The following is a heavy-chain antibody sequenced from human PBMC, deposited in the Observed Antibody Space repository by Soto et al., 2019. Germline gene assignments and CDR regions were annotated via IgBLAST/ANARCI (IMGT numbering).Heavy chain of an antibody. V-gene: IGHV3-23*01. CDR2: ISGSGGST. J-gene: IGHJ4*02. D-gene: IGHD6-13*01. CDR3: AKENGYSSSWFEFDY. CDR1: GFTFSSYA. Sequence: EVQLLESGGGLVQPGGSLRLSCAASGFTFSSYAMSWVRQAPGKGLEWVSAISGSGGSTFYADSVKGRFTISRDNSKNTLYLQMNSLGAEDTAVYYCAKENGYSSSWFEFDYWGQGTLVTVSS.